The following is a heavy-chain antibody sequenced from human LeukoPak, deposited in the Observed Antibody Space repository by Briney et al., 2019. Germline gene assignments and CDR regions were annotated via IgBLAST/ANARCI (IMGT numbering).Heavy chain of an antibody. V-gene: IGHV3-23*01. D-gene: IGHD3-10*01. Sequence: GGSLRLSCAASRFTFSSYAMSWVRQAPGKGLEWVSAISGSGGSTYYADSVKGRFTISGDNSKNTLYLQMNSLRAEDTAVYYCAKDRHMVRGVINYWGQGTLVTVSS. CDR2: ISGSGGST. CDR3: AKDRHMVRGVINY. J-gene: IGHJ4*02. CDR1: RFTFSSYA.